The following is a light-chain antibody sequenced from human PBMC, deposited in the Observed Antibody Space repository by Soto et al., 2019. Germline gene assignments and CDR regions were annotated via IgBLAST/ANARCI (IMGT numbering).Light chain of an antibody. CDR2: AAS. V-gene: IGKV3-20*01. CDR1: QSVSSAY. J-gene: IGKJ1*01. Sequence: EIVLTQSPGTLSLSPGERATLSCRASQSVSSAYLAWYQHKPGQPPTLLIYAASNRVTGIPDRFSGSGSGTDFTLTISRLEPEDFAVYYYQQYGSSSTWTFGQGTNVEIK. CDR3: QQYGSSSTWT.